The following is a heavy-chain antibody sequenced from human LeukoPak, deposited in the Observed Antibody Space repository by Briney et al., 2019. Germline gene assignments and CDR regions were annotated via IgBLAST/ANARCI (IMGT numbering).Heavy chain of an antibody. CDR3: ARHGASYDYVWGSYRYRGPPYFDY. J-gene: IGHJ4*02. CDR1: GGSISSGTYY. D-gene: IGHD3-16*02. V-gene: IGHV4-39*07. Sequence: SETLSLTCTVSGGSISSGTYYWAWIRQPPGRGLEWIGTIYHSGSTYYNPSLKTRVTISVDTSKNQISLKLSSVTAAGTAVYYCARHGASYDYVWGSYRYRGPPYFDYWGQGTLVTVSS. CDR2: IYHSGST.